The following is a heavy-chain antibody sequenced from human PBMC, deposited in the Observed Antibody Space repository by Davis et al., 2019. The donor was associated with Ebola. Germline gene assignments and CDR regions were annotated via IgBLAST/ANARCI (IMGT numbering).Heavy chain of an antibody. CDR1: GFTFSSYA. CDR2: ISGSGGST. J-gene: IGHJ6*02. V-gene: IGHV3-23*01. D-gene: IGHD6-13*01. CDR3: ARERYSSSWYGTGDYYYGMDV. Sequence: GESLKISCAASGFTFSSYAMSWVRQAPGRGLEWVSAISGSGGSTYYADSVKGRFTISRDNSKNTLYLQMNSQRAEDTAVYYCARERYSSSWYGTGDYYYGMDVWGQGTTVTVSS.